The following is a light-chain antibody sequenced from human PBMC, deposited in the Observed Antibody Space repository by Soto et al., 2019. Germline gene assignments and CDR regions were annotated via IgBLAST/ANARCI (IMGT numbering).Light chain of an antibody. Sequence: EIVLTQSPGTLSLYPGERDTPSCRASQSVSTNYLAWYQQQPGQAPMLLIYGASNRATVIPDRFSGSGSGTDFTLTISRLEPEDFAVYYCHQYGSSGTFGQGTMVDI. V-gene: IGKV3-20*01. CDR3: HQYGSSGT. CDR2: GAS. J-gene: IGKJ1*01. CDR1: QSVSTNY.